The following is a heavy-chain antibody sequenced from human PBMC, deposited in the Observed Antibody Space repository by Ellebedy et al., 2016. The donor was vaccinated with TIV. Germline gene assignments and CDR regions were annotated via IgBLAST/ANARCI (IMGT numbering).Heavy chain of an antibody. CDR1: GFTFSTYS. J-gene: IGHJ6*02. Sequence: GESLKISCVASGFTFSTYSMNWVRQAPGKGLEWVSFIRSSGAPISYADSVKGRFTISRDNAKNSLYLQMNSLRANDTAVYYCARGYGLDVWGQGTTVTVSS. CDR2: IRSSGAPI. CDR3: ARGYGLDV. V-gene: IGHV3-21*01.